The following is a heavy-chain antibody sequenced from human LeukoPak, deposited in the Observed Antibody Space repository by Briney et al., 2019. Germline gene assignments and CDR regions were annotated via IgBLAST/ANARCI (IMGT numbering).Heavy chain of an antibody. V-gene: IGHV3-21*01. CDR2: ISSSSSYI. CDR1: GFTFSRYS. D-gene: IGHD4-17*01. J-gene: IGHJ3*02. CDR3: ARDRIIYGDYGDAFDI. Sequence: GGSLRLSCAASGFTFSRYSMDWVRQAPGRGLEWVSSISSSSSYIYYADSLKGRFTISRDNAKNSLYLQMNSLRAEDTAVYFCARDRIIYGDYGDAFDIWGQGTMVTVSS.